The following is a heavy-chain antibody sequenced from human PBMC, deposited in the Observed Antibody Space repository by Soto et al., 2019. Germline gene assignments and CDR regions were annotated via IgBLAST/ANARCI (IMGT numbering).Heavy chain of an antibody. CDR2: IIPILGIA. V-gene: IGHV1-69*08. Sequence: QVQLVQSGAEVKKPGSSVKVSCKASGGTFSSYTISWLRQAPGQGLERMGRIIPILGIANYAQKFQGRVTITADKSTSTAYMELSSLRSEDTAVYYCARDRRSGWYYFDYWGQGTLVTVSS. J-gene: IGHJ4*02. CDR3: ARDRRSGWYYFDY. CDR1: GGTFSSYT. D-gene: IGHD6-19*01.